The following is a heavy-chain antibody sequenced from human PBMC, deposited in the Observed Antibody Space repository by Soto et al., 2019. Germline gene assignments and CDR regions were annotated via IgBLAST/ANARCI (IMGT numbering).Heavy chain of an antibody. CDR1: GGSISSYY. CDR2: IYYSGST. D-gene: IGHD3-16*01. Sequence: SEPLSLTCTVSGGSISSYYWSWIRKPPGKGLEWIGYIYYSGSTNYNPSLKSRVTISVDTSKIQFSLMLSSVTAAYTAVYYCARNGGRGSFDIWGQGTMVTVSS. J-gene: IGHJ3*02. V-gene: IGHV4-59*01. CDR3: ARNGGRGSFDI.